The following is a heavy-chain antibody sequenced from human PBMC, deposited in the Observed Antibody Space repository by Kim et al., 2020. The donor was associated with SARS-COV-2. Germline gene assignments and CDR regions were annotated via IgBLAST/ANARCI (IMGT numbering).Heavy chain of an antibody. CDR2: ISSSGSTI. Sequence: GGSLRLSCAASGFTFSDYYMSWIRQAPGKGLEWVSYISSSGSTIYYADSVKGRFTISRDNAKNSLYLQMNSLRAEDTAVYYCARDRPYSSSNHRNYYYYYGMDVWGQGTPVTVSS. CDR3: ARDRPYSSSNHRNYYYYYGMDV. V-gene: IGHV3-11*01. D-gene: IGHD6-13*01. J-gene: IGHJ6*02. CDR1: GFTFSDYY.